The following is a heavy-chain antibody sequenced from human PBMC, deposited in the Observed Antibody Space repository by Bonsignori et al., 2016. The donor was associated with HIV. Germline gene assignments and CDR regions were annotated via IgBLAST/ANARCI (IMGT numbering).Heavy chain of an antibody. D-gene: IGHD1-26*01. V-gene: IGHV3-53*01. CDR2: IYSGGST. J-gene: IGHJ6*03. Sequence: WIRQPPGKGLEWVSVIYSGGSTYYADSVKGRFTISRDNSKNTLYLQMNSLRAEDTAVYYCARDATSGSSGYYYYMDVWGKGTTVTVSS. CDR3: ARDATSGSSGYYYYMDV.